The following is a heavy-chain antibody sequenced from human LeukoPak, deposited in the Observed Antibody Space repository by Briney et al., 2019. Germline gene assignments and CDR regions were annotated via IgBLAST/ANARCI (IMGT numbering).Heavy chain of an antibody. CDR3: AKWEQLVAFHAFDI. D-gene: IGHD6-6*01. J-gene: IGHJ3*02. V-gene: IGHV3-30*04. CDR1: GFTLSNYA. Sequence: GGSLRLSCVASGFTLSNYALHWVRQAPGKGLEWVTVISDDGSGELTADSVRGRFTISRDNAKNSLYLQMNSLRAEDTAVYYCAKWEQLVAFHAFDIWGQGTMVTVSS. CDR2: ISDDGSGE.